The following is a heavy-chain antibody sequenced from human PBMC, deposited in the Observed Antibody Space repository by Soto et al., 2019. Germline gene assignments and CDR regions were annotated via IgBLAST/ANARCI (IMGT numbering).Heavy chain of an antibody. D-gene: IGHD6-6*01. Sequence: SSVKFSCNASVGTFSIYSISWVRQAPGQGLEWMGGIIPIFGTANYAQKFQGRVTITADESTSTAYMELSSLRSEDTAVYYCAREGSSSSPYWGQGTLVTVSS. CDR3: AREGSSSSPY. V-gene: IGHV1-69*13. J-gene: IGHJ4*02. CDR2: IIPIFGTA. CDR1: VGTFSIYS.